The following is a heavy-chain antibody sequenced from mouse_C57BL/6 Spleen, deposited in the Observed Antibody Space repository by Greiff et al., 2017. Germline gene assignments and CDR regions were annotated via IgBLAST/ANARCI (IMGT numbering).Heavy chain of an antibody. V-gene: IGHV5-16*01. J-gene: IGHJ1*03. D-gene: IGHD2-10*01. CDR1: GFTFSDYY. CDR2: INYDGSST. CDR3: ARDRGLLWGYFDV. Sequence: EVKLMESEGGLVQPGSSMKLSCTASGFTFSDYYMAWVRQVPEKGLEWVANINYDGSSTYYLDSLKSRFIISRDNAKNILYLQMSSLKSEDTATYYCARDRGLLWGYFDVWGTGTTVTVSS.